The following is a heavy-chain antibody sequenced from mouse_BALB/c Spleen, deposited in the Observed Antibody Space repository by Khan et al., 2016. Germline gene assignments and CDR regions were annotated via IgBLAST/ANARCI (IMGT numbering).Heavy chain of an antibody. V-gene: IGHV3-2*02. D-gene: IGHD1-2*01. CDR2: ISYSGST. CDR1: GYSITSGYG. Sequence: EVQLQESGPGLVKPSQSLSLTCTVTGYSITSGYGWNWIRQFPGNKLEWMGYISYSGSTNYNPVYKSRTSCTRETSKNQLCLQLNSVTAEDTATYYCARSARIKYWGHGTTLTVSS. J-gene: IGHJ2*01. CDR3: ARSARIKY.